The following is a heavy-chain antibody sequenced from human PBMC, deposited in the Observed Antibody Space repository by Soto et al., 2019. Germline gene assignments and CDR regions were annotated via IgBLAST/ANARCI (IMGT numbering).Heavy chain of an antibody. CDR1: GYTFTSYD. V-gene: IGHV1-8*01. J-gene: IGHJ4*02. D-gene: IGHD2-2*01. CDR2: MNPNSGNT. Sequence: ASVKVSCKASGYTFTSYDINWVRQATGQGLEWKGWMNPNSGNTGYAQKFQGRVTMTRNTSISTAYMELSSLRSEDTAVYYCARGSGLCVVPAAMYDYWGQGTLVTVSS. CDR3: ARGSGLCVVPAAMYDY.